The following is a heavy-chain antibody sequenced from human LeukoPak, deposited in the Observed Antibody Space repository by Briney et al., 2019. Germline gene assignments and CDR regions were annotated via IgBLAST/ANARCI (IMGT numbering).Heavy chain of an antibody. V-gene: IGHV4-61*02. D-gene: IGHD1-26*01. J-gene: IGHJ5*02. CDR2: IYTSGST. CDR1: GGSISSGSYY. CDR3: ARVDSGSYHRWFDP. Sequence: SQTLSLTCTVSGGSISSGSYYWSWIRQPTGKGLEWIGRIYTSGSTNYNPSLKSRVTISVDTSKNQFSLKLSSVTAADTAVYYCARVDSGSYHRWFDPWGQGTLVTVSS.